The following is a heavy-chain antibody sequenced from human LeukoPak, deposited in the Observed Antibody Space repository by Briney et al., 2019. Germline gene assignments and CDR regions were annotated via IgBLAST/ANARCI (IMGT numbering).Heavy chain of an antibody. Sequence: PGGSLRLSCAASGFTFSSYAMSWVRQAPGKGLEWVSGISGSGGSTYYADSVKGRFTISRDNSKNTLYLQMNSLRAEDTAVYSWATKPAIEYYDRSVFSDYGGREPLVTFPS. CDR1: GFTFSSYA. CDR3: ATKPAIEYYDRSVFSDY. V-gene: IGHV3-23*01. D-gene: IGHD3-22*01. J-gene: IGHJ4*02. CDR2: ISGSGGST.